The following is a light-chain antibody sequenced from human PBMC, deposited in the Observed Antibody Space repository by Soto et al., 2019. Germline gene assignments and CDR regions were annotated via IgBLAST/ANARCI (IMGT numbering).Light chain of an antibody. CDR2: DAS. J-gene: IGKJ5*01. Sequence: EIVLTQSPGTLSLSPGARATLSCRASQTVRNNYLAWYQQKPGQARRLLIYDASSRATGIPDRFSGGVSGTDFSLPISRLEPEDLAVYDGQQYERSVQITFGQGTRLEIK. CDR3: QQYERSVQIT. CDR1: QTVRNNY. V-gene: IGKV3-20*01.